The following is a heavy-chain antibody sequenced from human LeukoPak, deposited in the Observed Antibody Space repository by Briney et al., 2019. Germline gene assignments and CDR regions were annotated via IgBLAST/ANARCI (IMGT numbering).Heavy chain of an antibody. V-gene: IGHV3-7*01. Sequence: GGSLRLSCAASGFAFTSYWMSWVRQAPGKGLEWVANIKEDGSEINYVDSVKGRFTISRDNAKNSLFLQMNSLRVEDTAVYYCARDRGYSSFDYWGQGTLVTVSS. J-gene: IGHJ4*02. CDR3: ARDRGYSSFDY. CDR1: GFAFTSYW. CDR2: IKEDGSEI. D-gene: IGHD4-23*01.